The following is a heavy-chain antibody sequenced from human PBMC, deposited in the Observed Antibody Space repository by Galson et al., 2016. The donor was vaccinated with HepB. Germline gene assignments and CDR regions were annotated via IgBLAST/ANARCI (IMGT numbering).Heavy chain of an antibody. D-gene: IGHD2/OR15-2a*01. CDR1: GGSISSSSDY. V-gene: IGHV4-39*02. CDR3: AREIYRYYFDL. J-gene: IGHJ4*02. CDR2: IYYSGYS. Sequence: LTCTVSGGSISSSSDYWGWIRQPPGKGLEWIGSIYYSGYSYYNPSLKSRMTISVDASKNQFSLKLSSVTAADTAVYYCAREIYRYYFDLWGQGTLVPVSS.